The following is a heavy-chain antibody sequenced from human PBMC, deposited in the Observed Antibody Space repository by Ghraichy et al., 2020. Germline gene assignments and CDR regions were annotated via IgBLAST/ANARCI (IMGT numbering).Heavy chain of an antibody. CDR1: GGSISSSSYY. D-gene: IGHD2-2*01. J-gene: IGHJ4*02. Sequence: SETLSLTCTVSGGSISSSSYYWGWIRQPPGKGLEWIGSIYYSGSTYYNPSLKSRVTISVDTSKNQFSLKLSSVTAADTAVYYCARENGGVGPAAKPFDYWGQGTLVTVSS. CDR2: IYYSGST. V-gene: IGHV4-39*07. CDR3: ARENGGVGPAAKPFDY.